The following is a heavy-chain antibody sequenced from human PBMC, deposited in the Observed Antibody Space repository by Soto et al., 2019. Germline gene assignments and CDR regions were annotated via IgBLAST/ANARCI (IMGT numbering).Heavy chain of an antibody. CDR3: ARASVVVPAAILSLDY. D-gene: IGHD2-2*01. J-gene: IGHJ4*02. CDR1: GGSISSYY. V-gene: IGHV4-59*01. CDR2: IYYSGST. Sequence: SETLSLTCTVSGGSISSYYWSWIRQPPGKGLEWIGYIYYSGSTNYNPSLKSRVTISVDTSKSQFSLKLSSVTAADTAVYYCARASVVVPAAILSLDYWGQGTLVTVSS.